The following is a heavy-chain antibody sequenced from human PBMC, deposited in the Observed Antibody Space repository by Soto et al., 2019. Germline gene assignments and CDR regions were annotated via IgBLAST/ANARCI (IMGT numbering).Heavy chain of an antibody. CDR3: ARQYDFWSGYASAFDI. D-gene: IGHD3-3*01. CDR1: GYSFTSYW. V-gene: IGHV5-51*01. CDR2: IYPGDSDT. Sequence: GASLKISCKGSGYSFTSYWIGWVRQMPGKGLEWMGIIYPGDSDTRYSPSFQGQVTISADKSISTAYLQWSSLKASDTAMYYCARQYDFWSGYASAFDIWGQGTMVTVSS. J-gene: IGHJ3*02.